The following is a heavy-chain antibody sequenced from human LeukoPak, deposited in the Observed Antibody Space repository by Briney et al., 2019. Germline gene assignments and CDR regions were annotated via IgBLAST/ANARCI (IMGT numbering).Heavy chain of an antibody. CDR2: IISDSSAI. CDR3: ARRGQPSWYWYFDL. J-gene: IGHJ2*01. D-gene: IGHD2-2*01. Sequence: GGSLRLSCAASGFTFSSYSMNWVRQAPGKGLEWVSFIISDSSAIYYADSVKGRFTISRDNAENSLYLQMNSLRDEDTAVYYCARRGQPSWYWYFDLWGRGTLVTVSS. CDR1: GFTFSSYS. V-gene: IGHV3-48*02.